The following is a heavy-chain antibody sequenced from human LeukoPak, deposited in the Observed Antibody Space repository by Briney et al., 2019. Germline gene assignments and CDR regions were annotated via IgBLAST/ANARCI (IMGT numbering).Heavy chain of an antibody. CDR3: AKDYYDSSGYYYSGSGPY. CDR2: ISYDGSNK. D-gene: IGHD3-22*01. CDR1: GFTFNSYG. Sequence: GGSLRLSCAASGFTFNSYGMHWVRQAPGKGLEWVAVISYDGSNKYYADSVKGRFTISRDNSKNTLYLQMNSLRAEDTAVYYCAKDYYDSSGYYYSGSGPYWGQGTLVTVSS. J-gene: IGHJ4*02. V-gene: IGHV3-30*18.